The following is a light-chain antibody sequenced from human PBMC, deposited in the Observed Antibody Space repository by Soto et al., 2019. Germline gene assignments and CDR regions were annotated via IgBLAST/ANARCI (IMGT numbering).Light chain of an antibody. CDR3: QQYCTSPRT. V-gene: IGKV4-1*01. Sequence: DIVMIQSPDSLPVSLGGRATLNCKSGQSVFCRSNHHNYLAWYQQKPGQPPQLLIYGASTRESGVPDRFSGSGSGTDFTLTISSLQAEDVAVYCCQQYCTSPRTFGQGTKVDIK. J-gene: IGKJ1*01. CDR1: QSVFCRSNHHNY. CDR2: GAS.